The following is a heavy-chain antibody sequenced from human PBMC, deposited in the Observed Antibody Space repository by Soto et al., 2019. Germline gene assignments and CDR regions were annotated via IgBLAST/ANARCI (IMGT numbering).Heavy chain of an antibody. D-gene: IGHD3-10*01. Sequence: QVQLVQSGAAVQKPGSSVKFSCKASEGTFSSYAISWVRQAPGQGLEWMGGIIPIFGTANYAQKFQGRVTITADESRSTAYMELSSLRSEDTAVYYCASPVVRGVNECWFDHGGQGTMVTVSS. CDR1: EGTFSSYA. CDR2: IIPIFGTA. CDR3: ASPVVRGVNECWFDH. J-gene: IGHJ5*02. V-gene: IGHV1-69*01.